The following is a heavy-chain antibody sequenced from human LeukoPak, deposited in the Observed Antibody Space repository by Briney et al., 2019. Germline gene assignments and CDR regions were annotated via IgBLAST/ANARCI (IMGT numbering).Heavy chain of an antibody. D-gene: IGHD5-12*01. J-gene: IGHJ4*02. CDR1: GGSISSGSYY. V-gene: IGHV4-61*02. Sequence: SETLSLTCTVSGGSISSGSYYWNWIRQPAGKGLEWIGRIYTSGSTNYNPSLKSRVTISVDTSKNQFSLKLSSVTAADTAVYYCAREGGYSGYGPFDYWGQGTLVTVSS. CDR2: IYTSGST. CDR3: AREGGYSGYGPFDY.